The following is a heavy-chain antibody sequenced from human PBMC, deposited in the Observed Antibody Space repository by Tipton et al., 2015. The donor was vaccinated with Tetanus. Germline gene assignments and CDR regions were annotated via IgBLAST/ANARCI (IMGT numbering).Heavy chain of an antibody. J-gene: IGHJ5*02. V-gene: IGHV1-69*01. CDR2: ILPKFDTT. CDR3: LRHVVGAVPKGYNWFDP. D-gene: IGHD2-21*01. Sequence: QVQLVQSGAEVKRPGSSVKVYCRASGGTYTTHGVTWVRQAPGQRLEWIGGILPKFDTTKYAQKFESRVTITAYESATTAHMELGILTSEDTGIYVCLRHVVGAVPKGYNWFDPWGQGTQVIVSS. CDR1: GGTYTTHG.